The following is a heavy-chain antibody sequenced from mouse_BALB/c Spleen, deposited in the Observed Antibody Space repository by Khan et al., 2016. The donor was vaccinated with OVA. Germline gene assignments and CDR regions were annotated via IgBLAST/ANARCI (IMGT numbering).Heavy chain of an antibody. CDR2: IDPENGNT. V-gene: IGHV14-1*02. J-gene: IGHJ3*01. D-gene: IGHD3-1*01. CDR1: AFNIKDYY. Sequence: VQLQQPGAELVRPGALVKLSCKASAFNIKDYYIHWVKQRPALGLEWIGWIDPENGNTISDPKFQGKASITADTSSNTAYLQLSSLTSQDTAVYYCARSGYEAWFSYWGHGTLVTVSA. CDR3: ARSGYEAWFSY.